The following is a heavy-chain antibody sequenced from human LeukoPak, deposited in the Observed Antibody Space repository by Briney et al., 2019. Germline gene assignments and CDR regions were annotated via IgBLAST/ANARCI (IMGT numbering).Heavy chain of an antibody. D-gene: IGHD3-22*01. J-gene: IGHJ3*02. CDR3: AREESYYSDSSGYYTNDAFDI. CDR1: GGSFSGYY. CDR2: INHSGST. Sequence: SETLSLTCAVYGGSFSGYYWSWIRQPPGKGLEWIGEINHSGSTNYNPSLKSRVTISVDPSKDQFSLRLSSVTAADTAVYYCAREESYYSDSSGYYTNDAFDIWGQGTMVTVSS. V-gene: IGHV4-34*01.